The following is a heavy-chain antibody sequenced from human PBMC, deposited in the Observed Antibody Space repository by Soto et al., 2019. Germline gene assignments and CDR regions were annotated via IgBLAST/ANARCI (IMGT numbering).Heavy chain of an antibody. CDR1: GFTFSSYS. J-gene: IGHJ6*03. D-gene: IGHD2-15*01. V-gene: IGHV3-48*01. CDR3: ARSSRVVVVVAPRGYYYYMDV. Sequence: GGSLRLSCAASGFTFSSYSMNWVRQAPGKGLEWVSYISSSSSTIYYADSVKGRFTISRDSAKNSLYLQMNSLRAEDTAVYYCARSSRVVVVVAPRGYYYYMDVWGKGTTVTVSS. CDR2: ISSSSSTI.